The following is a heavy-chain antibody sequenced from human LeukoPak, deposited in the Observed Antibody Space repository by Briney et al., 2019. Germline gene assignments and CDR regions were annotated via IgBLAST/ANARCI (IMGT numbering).Heavy chain of an antibody. D-gene: IGHD3-10*01. V-gene: IGHV4-30-2*01. CDR1: GGSISSGGYS. CDR2: IYHSGST. Sequence: SQTLSLTCADSGGSISSGGYSWSWIRQPPGKGLEWIGYIYHSGSTYYNPSLKSRVTISVDRSKNQFSLKLSSVTAADTAVYYCARVDPSGITIHPDGWFDPWGQGTLVTVSS. CDR3: ARVDPSGITIHPDGWFDP. J-gene: IGHJ5*02.